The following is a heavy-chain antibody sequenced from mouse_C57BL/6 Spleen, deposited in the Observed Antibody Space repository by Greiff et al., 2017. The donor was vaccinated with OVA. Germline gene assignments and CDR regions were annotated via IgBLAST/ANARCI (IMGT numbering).Heavy chain of an antibody. CDR3: TKIGYVDY. Sequence: EVKLVESGAELVRPGASVKLSCTASCFNIKDDYMHWVKQRPEQGLEWIGWIDPENGDTEYASKFQGKATITADTSSNTAYLQLSSLTSEDTAVYYCTKIGYVDYGGQGTSVTVSS. D-gene: IGHD2-10*02. V-gene: IGHV14-4*01. J-gene: IGHJ4*01. CDR2: IDPENGDT. CDR1: CFNIKDDY.